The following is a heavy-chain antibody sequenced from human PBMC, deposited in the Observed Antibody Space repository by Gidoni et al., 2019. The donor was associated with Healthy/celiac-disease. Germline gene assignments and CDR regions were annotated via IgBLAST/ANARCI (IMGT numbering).Heavy chain of an antibody. Sequence: EVQLVESGGGLVKPGGSLRLYCAASGFTFSSYSMNWVRQAPGKGLEWVSSISSSSIYIYYADSVKGRFTISRDNANNSLYLQMNSLRAEDTAVYYCATAYSRRAEYFQHWGQGTLVTVSS. CDR1: GFTFSSYS. CDR3: ATAYSRRAEYFQH. J-gene: IGHJ1*01. CDR2: ISSSSIYI. V-gene: IGHV3-21*01. D-gene: IGHD6-13*01.